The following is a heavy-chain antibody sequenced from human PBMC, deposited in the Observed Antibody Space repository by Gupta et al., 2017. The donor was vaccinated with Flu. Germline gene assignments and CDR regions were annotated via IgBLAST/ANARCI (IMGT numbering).Heavy chain of an antibody. CDR2: ISYDGSNK. J-gene: IGHJ4*02. Sequence: FSSDGMHWVRQAPGKGLEWVAVISYDGSNKYYADSVKGRFTISRDNSKNTLYLQMNSLRAEDTAVYYCAKDPAAGPPFGYWGQGTLVTVSS. CDR3: AKDPAAGPPFGY. V-gene: IGHV3-30*18. CDR1: FSSDG. D-gene: IGHD6-13*01.